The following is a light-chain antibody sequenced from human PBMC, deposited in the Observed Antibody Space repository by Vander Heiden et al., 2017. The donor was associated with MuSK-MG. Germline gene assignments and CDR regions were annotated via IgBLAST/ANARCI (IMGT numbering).Light chain of an antibody. Sequence: EIVLTQSPATLSLSPGARATLSCRASQRVSNYLAWYQQKPGQAPRLLIYDASNRATGIPARFSGRGSGTDFTLTISSLEPEDFAVYYCQQRSNWPPLTVGGGTKVEIK. CDR1: QRVSNY. CDR3: QQRSNWPPLT. CDR2: DAS. V-gene: IGKV3-11*01. J-gene: IGKJ4*01.